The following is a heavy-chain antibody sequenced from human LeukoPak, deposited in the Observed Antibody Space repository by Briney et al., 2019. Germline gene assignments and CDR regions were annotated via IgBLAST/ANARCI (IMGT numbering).Heavy chain of an antibody. CDR1: GGTFSSYA. CDR2: IIPIFGTA. CDR3: AREGWFGELPQSWFDP. D-gene: IGHD3-10*01. J-gene: IGHJ5*02. V-gene: IGHV1-69*13. Sequence: GASVKVSCKASGGTFSSYAISWVRQAPGQGLEWMGGIIPIFGTANYAQKFQGRVTITADESTSTAYMELSSLRSEDTAVYYCAREGWFGELPQSWFDPWGQGTLVTVSS.